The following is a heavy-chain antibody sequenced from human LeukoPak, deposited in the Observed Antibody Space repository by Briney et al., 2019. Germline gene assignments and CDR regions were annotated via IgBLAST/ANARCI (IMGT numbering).Heavy chain of an antibody. CDR1: GFTFSSYA. CDR3: ARDSIVRYDFWSGYSFDY. D-gene: IGHD3-3*01. CDR2: ISYDGSNK. V-gene: IGHV3-30*04. J-gene: IGHJ4*02. Sequence: GGSLRLSCAASGFTFSSYAMHWVRQAPGKGLEWVAVISYDGSNKYYADSVKGRFTISRDNSKNTLYLQMNSLRAEDTAVYYCARDSIVRYDFWSGYSFDYWGQGTLVTVSS.